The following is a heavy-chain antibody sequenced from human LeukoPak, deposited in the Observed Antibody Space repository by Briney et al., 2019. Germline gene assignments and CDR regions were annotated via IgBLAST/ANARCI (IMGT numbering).Heavy chain of an antibody. CDR3: AKDFTINAFDI. CDR2: ISYNGANT. CDR1: GFTFSTYA. J-gene: IGHJ3*02. D-gene: IGHD5-24*01. V-gene: IGHV3-23*01. Sequence: GGSLRLSCAASGFTFSTYAMSWVRQAPGKGLELVSAISYNGANTYYRDSLKGRFTISRDNSKNTLYLQLNSLRAEDTAVYYCAKDFTINAFDIWGQGTMVTVSS.